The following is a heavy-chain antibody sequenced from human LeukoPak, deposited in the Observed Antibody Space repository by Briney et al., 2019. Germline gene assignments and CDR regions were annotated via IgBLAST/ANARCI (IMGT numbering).Heavy chain of an antibody. V-gene: IGHV3-23*01. Sequence: GTSLRLSCVASGVTFRSHAMSWVRQAPGTGVEWVSSTSGSGDITDYADSVKGRFTISRANSKNTLYLQMTSLRAEDTAVYYCAKRSGYCSLISCSHLFDSWGQGTLVTVSS. CDR3: AKRSGYCSLISCSHLFDS. CDR2: TSGSGDIT. J-gene: IGHJ4*02. CDR1: GVTFRSHA. D-gene: IGHD2-2*01.